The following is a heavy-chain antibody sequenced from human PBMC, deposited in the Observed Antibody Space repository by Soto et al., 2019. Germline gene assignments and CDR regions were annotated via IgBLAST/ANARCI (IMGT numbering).Heavy chain of an antibody. Sequence: QVQLVQSGAEVKKPGASVRVSCRPSGYSFTAYYIRWVRQAPGQGLEWMGVIDTRNDITSYAEKFQGRVSMIKNTSTRTVYMELSNLRSEDTAVYYCTRLDGWSGYDPFDYWGQGTLLTVSS. J-gene: IGHJ4*01. CDR1: GYSFTAYY. D-gene: IGHD3-3*01. V-gene: IGHV1-46*01. CDR3: TRLDGWSGYDPFDY. CDR2: IDTRNDIT.